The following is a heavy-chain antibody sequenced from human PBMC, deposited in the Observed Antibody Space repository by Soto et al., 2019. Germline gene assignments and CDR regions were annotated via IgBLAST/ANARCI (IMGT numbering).Heavy chain of an antibody. CDR2: INSDGSST. Sequence: GGSLRLSCAASGFTFSSYWMHWVRQAPGKGLVWVSRINSDGSSTSYADSVKGRFTISRDNAKNTLYLQMNSLRAEDTAVYYCARDGTGLHLGELSKGYYYYYYMDVWGKGTTVTAP. CDR1: GFTFSSYW. V-gene: IGHV3-74*01. D-gene: IGHD3-16*02. CDR3: ARDGTGLHLGELSKGYYYYYYMDV. J-gene: IGHJ6*03.